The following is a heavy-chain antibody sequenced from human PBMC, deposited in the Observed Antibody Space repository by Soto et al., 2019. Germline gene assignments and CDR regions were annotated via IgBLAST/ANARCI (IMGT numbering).Heavy chain of an antibody. V-gene: IGHV4-31*03. CDR3: ARALGGYCSGGSCYGYYFDY. CDR1: GGSISSGGYY. D-gene: IGHD2-15*01. J-gene: IGHJ4*02. CDR2: ICYSGST. Sequence: SETLSLTCTVSGGSISSGGYYWSWIRQHPGKGLEWIGYICYSGSTYHNPSLKSRVSISVYTSQNQFSLKLSSVTAADTAVYYCARALGGYCSGGSCYGYYFDYWGQGSLVTVSS.